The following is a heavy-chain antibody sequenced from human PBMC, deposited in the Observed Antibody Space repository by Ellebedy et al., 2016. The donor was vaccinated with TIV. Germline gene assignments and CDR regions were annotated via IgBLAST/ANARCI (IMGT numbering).Heavy chain of an antibody. V-gene: IGHV3-30*02. CDR2: IRYDGSNK. Sequence: GGSLRLSCAASGFTFSSYGMHWVCQAPGKGLEWVAFIRYDGSNKYYAVSVKGRFTISRDNSKNTLYLQMNSLRAEDTAVYYCAKIGAAGIPFYYYYYGMDVWGQGTTVTVSS. J-gene: IGHJ6*02. CDR3: AKIGAAGIPFYYYYYGMDV. CDR1: GFTFSSYG. D-gene: IGHD6-13*01.